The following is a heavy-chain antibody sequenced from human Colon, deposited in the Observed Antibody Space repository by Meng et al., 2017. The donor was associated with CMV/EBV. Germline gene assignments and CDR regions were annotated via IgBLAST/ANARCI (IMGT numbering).Heavy chain of an antibody. Sequence: GGSLKISCVGSGFTFSNSAMSWVRQAPGKGLEWVSAISARSDSTSYAVSVKGRFTISRDNSKNTLYLEMSTLRAEDTALYYCARDSRYQGWFDRWGQGTLVTVSS. CDR2: ISARSDST. CDR3: ARDSRYQGWFDR. J-gene: IGHJ5*02. CDR1: GFTFSNSA. V-gene: IGHV3-23*01. D-gene: IGHD2-2*01.